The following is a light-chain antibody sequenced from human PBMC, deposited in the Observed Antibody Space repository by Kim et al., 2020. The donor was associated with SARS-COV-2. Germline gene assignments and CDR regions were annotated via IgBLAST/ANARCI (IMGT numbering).Light chain of an antibody. J-gene: IGKJ2*02. CDR2: GAS. Sequence: EIVLTQSPCTLSLSPGERATLSCRASQSVSDNYLAWYQQKPGQAPRLLIYGASSRATGIPDRFSGSGSGTDFTLTISRLEPEDFAVYYCQQYDTSPSCTFGQGTKLEI. CDR1: QSVSDNY. CDR3: QQYDTSPSCT. V-gene: IGKV3-20*01.